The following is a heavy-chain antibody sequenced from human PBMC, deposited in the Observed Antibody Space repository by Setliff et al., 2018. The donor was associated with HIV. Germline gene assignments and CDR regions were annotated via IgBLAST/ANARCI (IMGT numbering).Heavy chain of an antibody. Sequence: ASVKVSCKASGYTFTSYYIHWVRQAPGQGLEWMGRISPSGGSTSYAQKFQGRVTMTRDTSTSTVYMELSSLRSEDTAVYYCARGLRFLEWLSRDNWFDPWGQGTLVTVSS. CDR1: GYTFTSYY. V-gene: IGHV1-46*01. CDR3: ARGLRFLEWLSRDNWFDP. D-gene: IGHD3-3*01. J-gene: IGHJ5*02. CDR2: ISPSGGST.